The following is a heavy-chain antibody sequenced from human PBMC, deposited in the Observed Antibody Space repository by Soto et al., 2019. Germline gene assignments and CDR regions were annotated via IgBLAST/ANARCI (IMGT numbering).Heavy chain of an antibody. D-gene: IGHD3-10*01. CDR3: ARGVGQFDY. Sequence: QVQLVQSGAEVKKPGASVKVSCKASGYTFSKYAMHWVRQAPGQRLEWMGWINAGNGNTKYSQRFQGRVTITRDTSASTAYVELSSLRSEDTAVHYCARGVGQFDYWGQGTLVTVSS. J-gene: IGHJ4*02. V-gene: IGHV1-3*01. CDR1: GYTFSKYA. CDR2: INAGNGNT.